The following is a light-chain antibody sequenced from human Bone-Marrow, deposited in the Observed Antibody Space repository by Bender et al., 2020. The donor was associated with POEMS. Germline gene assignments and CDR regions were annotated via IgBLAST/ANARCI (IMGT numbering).Light chain of an antibody. CDR1: SSDVGNSGL. CDR2: EEI. V-gene: IGLV2-23*01. J-gene: IGLJ7*01. Sequence: QSALSQPASVSGSPGQSITISCTGTSSDVGNSGLVSWYQQHPGKPPKVIIYEEIRRASGVSDRFSGSKSGNTAPLKISGLQAGDEAEYYCCSYASGSTFVFGGGTQVTV. CDR3: CSYASGSTFV.